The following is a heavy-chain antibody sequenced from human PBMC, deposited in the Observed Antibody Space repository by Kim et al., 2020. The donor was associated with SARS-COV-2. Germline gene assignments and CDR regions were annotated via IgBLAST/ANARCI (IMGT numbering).Heavy chain of an antibody. D-gene: IGHD2-15*01. CDR3: ARGGRYRCSGGSCYPRPYYSFGMDV. CDR1: GGSFSGYY. V-gene: IGHV4-34*01. J-gene: IGHJ6*02. Sequence: SETLSLTCAVYGGSFSGYYWSWIRQPPGKGLEWIGEINHSGSTNYNPSLKSRVTISVDTSKNQFSLKLSSVTAADTAVYYCARGGRYRCSGGSCYPRPYYSFGMDVWGQGTTVTVSS. CDR2: INHSGST.